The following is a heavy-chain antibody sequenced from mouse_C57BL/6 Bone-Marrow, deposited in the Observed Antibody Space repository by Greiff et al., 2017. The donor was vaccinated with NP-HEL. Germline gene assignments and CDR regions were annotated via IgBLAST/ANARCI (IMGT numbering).Heavy chain of an antibody. J-gene: IGHJ2*01. Sequence: VQLQQPGAELVKPGDSVKLSCKASGYTFTSYWMQWVQQRPGQGLEWIGEIDPSDSSTNYNQKFKGKATLTVDTSSSTAYMQLSSLTAEDSAVYNCAREGMGDYWGQGTTLTVSS. V-gene: IGHV1-50*01. D-gene: IGHD2-3*01. CDR2: IDPSDSST. CDR3: AREGMGDY. CDR1: GYTFTSYW.